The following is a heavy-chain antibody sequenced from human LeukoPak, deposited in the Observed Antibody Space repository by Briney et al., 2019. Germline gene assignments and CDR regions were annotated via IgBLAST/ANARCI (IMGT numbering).Heavy chain of an antibody. CDR2: IYYSGST. CDR3: ARDPPYASFDY. Sequence: SETLSLTCTVSGGSISSSSYYWGWIRQPPGKGLEWIGSIYYSGSTYYNPSLKSRVTMSVDTSKNQFSLKLSSVTAADTAVYYCARDPPYASFDYWGQGTLVTVSS. CDR1: GGSISSSSYY. J-gene: IGHJ4*02. D-gene: IGHD2-2*01. V-gene: IGHV4-39*07.